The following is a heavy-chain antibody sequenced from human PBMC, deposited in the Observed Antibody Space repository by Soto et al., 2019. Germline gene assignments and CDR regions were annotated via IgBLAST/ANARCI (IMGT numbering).Heavy chain of an antibody. CDR2: ISGSGGST. CDR3: AKVEIGFGGYSSSRFDY. D-gene: IGHD6-13*01. CDR1: GFTISSYA. V-gene: IGHV3-23*01. J-gene: IGHJ4*02. Sequence: PGGPLRLSCAASGFTISSYAMSCVSKAPGKGLEWVSAISGSGGSTYYADSVKGRFTISRDNSKNTLYLQMNSLRAEDTAVYYCAKVEIGFGGYSSSRFDYWGQGTLVTVSS.